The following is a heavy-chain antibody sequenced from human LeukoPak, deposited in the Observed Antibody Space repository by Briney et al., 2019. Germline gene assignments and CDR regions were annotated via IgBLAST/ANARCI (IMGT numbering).Heavy chain of an antibody. V-gene: IGHV3-7*03. CDR3: ARNNGMDV. Sequence: PGGSLRLSCAASGFTFSSYAMSWVRQVPGRGPEWVANVNRDGSETYYLDSVKGRFTISKDNAKNSLYLQMNSLRAEDTALYHCARNNGMDVWGQGTTVTVSS. CDR1: GFTFSSYA. CDR2: VNRDGSET. J-gene: IGHJ6*02.